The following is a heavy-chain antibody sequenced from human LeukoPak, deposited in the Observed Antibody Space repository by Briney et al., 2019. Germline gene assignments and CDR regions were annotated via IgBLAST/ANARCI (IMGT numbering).Heavy chain of an antibody. V-gene: IGHV3-21*06. J-gene: IGHJ4*02. CDR2: ISSNSRFI. CDR1: GFTFSAYT. Sequence: GGSLRLSCAASGFTFSAYTMNWDRQAPGKGLEWVSSISSNSRFIYDADSVKGRFTISRDNAKNLLYLQMNSLRAEDTAVYYCARDVRTDYWGQGTLVTVSS. D-gene: IGHD2-2*01. CDR3: ARDVRTDY.